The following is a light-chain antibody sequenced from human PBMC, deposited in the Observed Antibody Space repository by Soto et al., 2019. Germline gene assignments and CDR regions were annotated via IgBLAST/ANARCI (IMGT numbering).Light chain of an antibody. J-gene: IGLJ1*01. CDR3: AAWDDSLNGYA. CDR1: SSNIGINV. Sequence: QSVLTQPPSMSGTPGQRVTISCSGSSSNIGINVLSWYQQLPGAAPKLLIYSNDQRPSGVPDRFSGSKSGTSASLAISGLQSEDEADYYCAAWDDSLNGYAFGPGTKLTVL. V-gene: IGLV1-44*01. CDR2: SND.